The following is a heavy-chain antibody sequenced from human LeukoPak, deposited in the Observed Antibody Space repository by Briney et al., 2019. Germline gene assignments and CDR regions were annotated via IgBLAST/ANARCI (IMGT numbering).Heavy chain of an antibody. CDR1: GGSYSSYY. CDR3: ARGPMSTGRRKFFDY. Sequence: PSETLSLTCAVYGGSYSSYYWSWIRQPPGKGLEWIGEINHSGSTNYNPSLKSRVTISVDTSKNQFSPKLSSVTAADTAVYYCARGPMSTGRRKFFDYWGQGTLVTVSS. J-gene: IGHJ4*02. D-gene: IGHD3-10*02. CDR2: INHSGST. V-gene: IGHV4-34*01.